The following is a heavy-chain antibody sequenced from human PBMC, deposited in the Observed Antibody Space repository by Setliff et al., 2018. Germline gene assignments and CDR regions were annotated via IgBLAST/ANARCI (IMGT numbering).Heavy chain of an antibody. CDR2: IYPGDSHT. Sequence: PGESLKISCKGSGYSFSNFWIGWVRQMPGKGLEWMGIIYPGDSHTRYSPSFQGRVTMSADKSINTAYLQWSTLKASDTAMYYCARHVHYYYDSSGYYVDYWGQGTLVTVSS. CDR3: ARHVHYYYDSSGYYVDY. CDR1: GYSFSNFW. D-gene: IGHD3-22*01. V-gene: IGHV5-51*01. J-gene: IGHJ4*02.